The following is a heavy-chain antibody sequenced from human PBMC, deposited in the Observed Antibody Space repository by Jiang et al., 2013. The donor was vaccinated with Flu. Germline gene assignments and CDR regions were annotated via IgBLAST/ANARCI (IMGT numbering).Heavy chain of an antibody. Sequence: VQLLESGGGVVQPGRSLRLSCAASGFTFSSYGMHWVRQAPGKGLEWVAVISYDGSNKYYADSVKGRFTISRDNSKNTLYLQMNSLRAEDTAVYYCAKDGGAKMRTGIAVAGFSRPLYYYYGMDVWGQGTTVTVSS. CDR3: AKDGGAKMRTGIAVAGFSRPLYYYYGMDV. J-gene: IGHJ6*02. CDR2: ISYDGSNK. V-gene: IGHV3-30*18. CDR1: GFTFSSYG. D-gene: IGHD6-19*01.